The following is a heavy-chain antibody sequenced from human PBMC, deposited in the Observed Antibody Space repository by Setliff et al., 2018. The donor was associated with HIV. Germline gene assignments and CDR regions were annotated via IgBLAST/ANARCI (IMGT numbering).Heavy chain of an antibody. CDR3: ARSALWFGKADWYVDL. V-gene: IGHV4-4*07. Sequence: SETLSLICTVSGDSSSSYYCNWIRQPAGKGLEWIGHMYISGSTNYNPSLKSRVTMSVDTSKNQFSLKVRSVTAVDTAVYYCARSALWFGKADWYVDLWGRGTLVTVSS. J-gene: IGHJ2*01. CDR2: MYISGST. CDR1: GDSSSSYY. D-gene: IGHD3-10*01.